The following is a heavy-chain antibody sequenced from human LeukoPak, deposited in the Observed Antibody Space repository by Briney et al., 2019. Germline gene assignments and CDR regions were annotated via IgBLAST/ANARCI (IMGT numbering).Heavy chain of an antibody. V-gene: IGHV4-34*01. Sequence: ASETLSLTCAVYGGSFSGYYWSWIRQPPGKGLEWIGEINDSGSTNYNSSLKSRVTISVDTSKNQFSLKLSSVTAADTAVYYCARGDDYVWGSYPFNYWGQGTLVTVSS. CDR2: INDSGST. J-gene: IGHJ4*02. CDR1: GGSFSGYY. CDR3: ARGDDYVWGSYPFNY. D-gene: IGHD3-16*02.